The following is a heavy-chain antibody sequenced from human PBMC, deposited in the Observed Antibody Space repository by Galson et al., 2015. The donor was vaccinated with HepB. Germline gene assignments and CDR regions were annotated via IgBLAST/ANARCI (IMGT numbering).Heavy chain of an antibody. D-gene: IGHD3-10*01. CDR1: GSIFSSYA. V-gene: IGHV3-23*01. Sequence: SLRLSCAASGSIFSSYAMTWVRQAPGKGLEWVSTISSLGDSTYYADCVKGRFTISRDNSNNALYLQMNSLRTEDTAVYYCAKSRYFGSGSLDNWGQGTLVTVSS. J-gene: IGHJ4*02. CDR2: ISSLGDST. CDR3: AKSRYFGSGSLDN.